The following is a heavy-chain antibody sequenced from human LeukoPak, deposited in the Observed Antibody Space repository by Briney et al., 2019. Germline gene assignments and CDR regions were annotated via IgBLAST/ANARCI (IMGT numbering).Heavy chain of an antibody. CDR3: ARHRKIAAPLDY. CDR2: IYYSGST. J-gene: IGHJ4*02. V-gene: IGHV4-39*01. Sequence: PSETLSLTCTVSGGSISSSSYYWCWIRQPPGKGLEWIGSIYYSGSTYYNPSLKSRVTISVDTSKNQFSLKLSSVTAADTAVYYCARHRKIAAPLDYWGQGTLVTVSS. CDR1: GGSISSSSYY. D-gene: IGHD6-13*01.